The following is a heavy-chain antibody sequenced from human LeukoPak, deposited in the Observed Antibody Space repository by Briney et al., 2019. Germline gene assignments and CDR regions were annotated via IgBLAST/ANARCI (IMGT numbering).Heavy chain of an antibody. V-gene: IGHV1-18*01. CDR2: ISAYKGNT. Sequence: ASVKVSCKASGYTFTSYGISWVRQAPGQGLEWMGWISAYKGNTNYAQKLQGRVTMTTDTSTSTAYMELRSLRSDDTAVYYCAREGPYCGGDCHLNWFDPWGQGTLVTVSS. CDR3: AREGPYCGGDCHLNWFDP. J-gene: IGHJ5*02. CDR1: GYTFTSYG. D-gene: IGHD2-21*02.